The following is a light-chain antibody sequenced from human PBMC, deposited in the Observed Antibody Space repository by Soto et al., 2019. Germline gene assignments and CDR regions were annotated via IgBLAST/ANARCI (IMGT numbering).Light chain of an antibody. CDR2: GAS. CDR1: QSVGSN. J-gene: IGKJ1*01. Sequence: EIVMTKSPATLSVSPGERATLSCRASQSVGSNLAWYQQKPGQAPRLLIYGASTRATGIPARFSGSGSGTEFTLTISSLQSEDFAVYYCQQYINWRTFGQGTKVDIK. CDR3: QQYINWRT. V-gene: IGKV3-15*01.